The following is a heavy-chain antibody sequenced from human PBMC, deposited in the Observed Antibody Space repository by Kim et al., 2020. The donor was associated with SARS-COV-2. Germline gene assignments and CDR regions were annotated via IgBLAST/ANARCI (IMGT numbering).Heavy chain of an antibody. J-gene: IGHJ6*02. CDR1: GYSFTSYW. V-gene: IGHV5-51*01. D-gene: IGHD6-19*01. CDR2: IYPGDSDT. Sequence: GESLKISCKGSGYSFTSYWIGWVRQMPGKGLEWMGIIYPGDSDTRYSPSFQGQVTISADKSISTAYLQWSSLKASDTAMYYCARHTTVAGTFRPGADNYYYYGMDVWGQGTTVTVSS. CDR3: ARHTTVAGTFRPGADNYYYYGMDV.